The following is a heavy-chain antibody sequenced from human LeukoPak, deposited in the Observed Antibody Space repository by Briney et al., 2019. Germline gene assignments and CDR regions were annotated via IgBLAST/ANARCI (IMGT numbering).Heavy chain of an antibody. J-gene: IGHJ5*02. D-gene: IGHD6-13*01. CDR3: AREITIAAAPMNWFDP. CDR2: IYTSGST. CDR1: GGSLSSYY. Sequence: SETLSLTCTVSGGSLSSYYWSWIRQPAGKGLEWIGRIYTSGSTNYNPSLKSRVTMSVDTSKNQFSLKLSSVTAADTAVYYCAREITIAAAPMNWFDPWGQGTLVTVSS. V-gene: IGHV4-4*07.